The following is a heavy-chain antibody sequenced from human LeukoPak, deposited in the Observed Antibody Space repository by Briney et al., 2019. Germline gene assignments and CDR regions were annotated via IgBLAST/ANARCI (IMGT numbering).Heavy chain of an antibody. CDR3: AREGGPCSGGSCYPGYFQH. Sequence: GSLRLSCAASGFTFSSYAMHWVRQAPGKGLEWVAVISYDGSNKYYADSVKGRFTISRDNSKNTLYLQTNSLRAEDTAVYYCAREGGPCSGGSCYPGYFQHWGQGTLVTVSS. CDR1: GFTFSSYA. CDR2: ISYDGSNK. J-gene: IGHJ1*01. V-gene: IGHV3-30*04. D-gene: IGHD2-15*01.